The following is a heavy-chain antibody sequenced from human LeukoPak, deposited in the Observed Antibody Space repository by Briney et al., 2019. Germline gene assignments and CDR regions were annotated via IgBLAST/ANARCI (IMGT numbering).Heavy chain of an antibody. V-gene: IGHV4-59*01. CDR1: GGSISSYY. CDR2: IYYSGSI. CDR3: ARLQLRHCSRTSCANEFDY. Sequence: SETLSLTCTVSGGSISSYYWSWLRQPPRKGLEWIGYIYYSGSINYNPSLKSRVIISVDKSKNQFSLKLTSVTAADTAVYYCARLQLRHCSRTSCANEFDYWGQGTLVTVSS. J-gene: IGHJ4*02. D-gene: IGHD2-2*01.